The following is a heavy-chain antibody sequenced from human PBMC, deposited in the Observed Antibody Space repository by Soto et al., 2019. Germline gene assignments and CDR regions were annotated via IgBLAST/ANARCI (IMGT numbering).Heavy chain of an antibody. V-gene: IGHV1-8*01. D-gene: IGHD6-19*01. Sequence: QVQLVQSGAEVKKPGASVKVSCKASGYTFTSYDFNWVRQATGQGLEWMGWMNPNSGNTGYAQKFQGRVTMTKNTSISTAYMELSSLRSEDTAVYYCARSVAGREILHLFDYWGQGTLVTVSS. CDR2: MNPNSGNT. CDR3: ARSVAGREILHLFDY. CDR1: GYTFTSYD. J-gene: IGHJ4*02.